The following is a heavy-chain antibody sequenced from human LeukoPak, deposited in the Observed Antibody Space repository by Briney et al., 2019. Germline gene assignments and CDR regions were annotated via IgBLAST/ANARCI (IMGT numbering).Heavy chain of an antibody. V-gene: IGHV3-48*03. CDR3: AXAARTTVTTIYYYYYMDV. CDR1: GFTFSSYE. J-gene: IGHJ6*03. Sequence: GGSLRLSCAASGFTFSSYEMNWVRQAPGKGLEWVSYISSSGSTIYYADSVKGRFTISRDNAKNSLYLQMNSLRAEDAAVYYCAXAARTTVTTIYYYYYMDVWGKGXTVTV. D-gene: IGHD4-17*01. CDR2: ISSSGSTI.